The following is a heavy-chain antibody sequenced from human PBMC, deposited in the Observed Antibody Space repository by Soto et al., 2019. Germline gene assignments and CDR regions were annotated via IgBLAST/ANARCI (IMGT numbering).Heavy chain of an antibody. CDR2: ISAYNGNT. CDR1: GYTFASYG. D-gene: IGHD3-22*01. J-gene: IGHJ4*02. Sequence: VASVKVSCKASGYTFASYGRSWVRQAPGQGLEWMGWISAYNGNTNYAQKLQGRVTMTTDTSTSTAYMELRSLRSDDTAVYFCARDPEYYYDSSALIPHFDYWGQGTLVTVSS. CDR3: ARDPEYYYDSSALIPHFDY. V-gene: IGHV1-18*01.